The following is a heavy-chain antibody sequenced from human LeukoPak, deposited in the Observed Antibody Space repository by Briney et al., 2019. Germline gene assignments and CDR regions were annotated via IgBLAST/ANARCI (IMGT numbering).Heavy chain of an antibody. CDR2: VNHSGST. J-gene: IGHJ4*02. CDR1: GGSFSGYY. Sequence: SETLSLTCAVYGGSFSGYYWSWIRQPPGKGLEWIGEVNHSGSTNYNPSLKSRVTISVDTSKNQFSLKLSSVTAADTAVYYCASQDYWGQGTLVTVSS. CDR3: ASQDY. V-gene: IGHV4-34*01.